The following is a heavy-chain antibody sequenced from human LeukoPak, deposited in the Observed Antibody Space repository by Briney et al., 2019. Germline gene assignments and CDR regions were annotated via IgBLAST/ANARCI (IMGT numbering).Heavy chain of an antibody. CDR2: INHSGST. Sequence: SETLSLTCAVYGGSFSGYYWSWIRQPPGKGLEWIGEINHSGSTNYNPSLKSRVTISVDTSKNQFSLKLSSVTAADTAVYYCARLGNCSSTSCYAPLAYYMDVWGKGTTVTVSS. J-gene: IGHJ6*03. D-gene: IGHD2-2*01. CDR3: ARLGNCSSTSCYAPLAYYMDV. CDR1: GGSFSGYY. V-gene: IGHV4-34*01.